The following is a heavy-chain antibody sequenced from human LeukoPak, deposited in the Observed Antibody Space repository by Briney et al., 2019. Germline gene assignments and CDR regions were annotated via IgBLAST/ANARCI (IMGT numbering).Heavy chain of an antibody. D-gene: IGHD4-17*01. J-gene: IGHJ4*02. CDR1: EFTFIDYA. CDR2: ISADTTAT. V-gene: IGHV3-23*01. Sequence: GGSLRLSCAASEFTFIDYAMSWARQAPGKGLEWVSAISADTTATYYADSVKGRFTISRDNSRNILYLQMSSLRAEDTAIYYCARGSYGDYDFWGQGTLVTVSS. CDR3: ARGSYGDYDF.